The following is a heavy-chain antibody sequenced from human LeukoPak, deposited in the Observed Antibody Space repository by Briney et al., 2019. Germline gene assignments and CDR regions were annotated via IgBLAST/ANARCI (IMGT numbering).Heavy chain of an antibody. CDR1: GSTFTGYY. J-gene: IGHJ6*02. CDR2: INPNSGGT. CDR3: ARDIYGDYAGMDV. Sequence: VKVSCKASGSTFTGYYMHWVRQAPGQGLEWMGWINPNSGGTNYAQKFQGRVTMTRDTSISTAYMELSRLRSDDTAVYYCARDIYGDYAGMDVWGQGTTITVSS. V-gene: IGHV1-2*02. D-gene: IGHD4-17*01.